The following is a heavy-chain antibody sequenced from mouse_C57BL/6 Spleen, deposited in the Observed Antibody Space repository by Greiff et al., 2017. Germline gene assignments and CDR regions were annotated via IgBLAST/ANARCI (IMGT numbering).Heavy chain of an antibody. CDR3: ARRGLLSMDY. D-gene: IGHD2-10*01. V-gene: IGHV1-52*01. CDR1: GYTFTSYW. Sequence: QVQLQQPGAELVRPGSSVKLSCKASGYTFTSYWMHWVKQRPIQGLEWIGNIDPSDSETHYNQKFKDKATLTVDKSSSTAYMQRSSLTSEDSAVYYCARRGLLSMDYWGQGTSVTVSS. J-gene: IGHJ4*01. CDR2: IDPSDSET.